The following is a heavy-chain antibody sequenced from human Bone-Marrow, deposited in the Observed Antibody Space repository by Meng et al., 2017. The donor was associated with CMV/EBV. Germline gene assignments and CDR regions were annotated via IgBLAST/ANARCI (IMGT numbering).Heavy chain of an antibody. D-gene: IGHD3-16*01. CDR1: CYSFTRYG. CDR2: ISAYNGNT. Sequence: KASCYSFTRYGISWVRKAPGQGLEWMGWISAYNGNTNYAQKRQDRVTMTTDKSTSTAYMELRSLRSDDTAVYYCARDGVGLGWFDPWGQGTLVTVSS. V-gene: IGHV1-18*01. CDR3: ARDGVGLGWFDP. J-gene: IGHJ5*02.